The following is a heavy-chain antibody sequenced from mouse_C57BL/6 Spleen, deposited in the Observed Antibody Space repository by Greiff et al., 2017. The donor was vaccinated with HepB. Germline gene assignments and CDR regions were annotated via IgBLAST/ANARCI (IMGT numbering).Heavy chain of an antibody. D-gene: IGHD3-3*01. Sequence: VQLQQPGAELVMPGASVKLSCKASGYTFTSYWMHWVKQRPGQGLEWIGEIDPSDSYTNYNQKFKGKSTLTVDKSSSTAYMQLSSPTSADSAVYYCARGDRFDYRGQGTTLTVSS. V-gene: IGHV1-69*01. CDR1: GYTFTSYW. CDR2: IDPSDSYT. J-gene: IGHJ2*01. CDR3: ARGDRFDY.